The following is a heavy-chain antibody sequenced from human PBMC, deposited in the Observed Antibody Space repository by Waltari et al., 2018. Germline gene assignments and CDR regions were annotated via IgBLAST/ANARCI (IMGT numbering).Heavy chain of an antibody. V-gene: IGHV4-30-2*01. Sequence: QLQLQESGSGLVKPSQTLSLTCAVSGGSISSGGYSWSWLRQPPGKGLEWIGYIYHSGSTYYNPSLKSRVTISVDRSKNQFSLKLSSVTAADTAVYYCARVNRVLTYFDNPAYYFDYWGQGTLVTVSS. J-gene: IGHJ4*02. CDR3: ARVNRVLTYFDNPAYYFDY. CDR1: GGSISSGGYS. CDR2: IYHSGST. D-gene: IGHD3-9*01.